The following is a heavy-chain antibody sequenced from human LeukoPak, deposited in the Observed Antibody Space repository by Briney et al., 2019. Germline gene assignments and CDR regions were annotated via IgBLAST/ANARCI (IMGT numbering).Heavy chain of an antibody. CDR1: GFTFTNYA. CDR2: ITGSDGSS. CDR3: AKWGDYDILTGYYVPDC. Sequence: GTSLRLSCVASGFTFTNYAMSWVRQAPGKGLEWVSAITGSDGSSYYAGSVKGRFTISRDNSKNTLYLQVNSLRAEDTAVYYCAKWGDYDILTGYYVPDCWGQGTLVTVSS. V-gene: IGHV3-23*01. J-gene: IGHJ4*02. D-gene: IGHD3-9*01.